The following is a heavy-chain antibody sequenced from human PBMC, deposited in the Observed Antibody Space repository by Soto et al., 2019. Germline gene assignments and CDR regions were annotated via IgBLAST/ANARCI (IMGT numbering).Heavy chain of an antibody. V-gene: IGHV5-10-1*01. J-gene: IGHJ6*02. CDR3: ARHDYGDMARMDV. CDR2: IDPSDSYT. CDR1: GYSFTSYW. D-gene: IGHD4-17*01. Sequence: GESLKISCKGSGYSFTSYWISWVRQMPGEGLEWMGRIDPSDSYTNYSPSFQGHVTISAAKSISTAYLQWSSLKASDTAMYYCARHDYGDMARMDVWGQGTTVTVSS.